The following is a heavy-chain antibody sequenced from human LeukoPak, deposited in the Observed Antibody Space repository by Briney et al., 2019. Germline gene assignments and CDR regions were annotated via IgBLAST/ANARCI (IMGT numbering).Heavy chain of an antibody. V-gene: IGHV3-21*01. CDR1: GFTFSSYS. D-gene: IGHD2-2*01. J-gene: IGHJ6*03. CDR2: IRSSSSYM. CDR3: ARDGSSVVVPAAINYMDV. Sequence: PGGSLRLSCAASGFTFSSYSMNWVRQAPGKGLEWVSSIRSSSSYMYYADSVKGRFIISRDNAKNSLYLQMNSLRAEDTAVYYCARDGSSVVVPAAINYMDVWGKGTTVTVSS.